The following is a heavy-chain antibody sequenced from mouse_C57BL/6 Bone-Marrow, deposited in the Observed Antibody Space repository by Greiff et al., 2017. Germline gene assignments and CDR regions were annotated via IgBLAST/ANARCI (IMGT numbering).Heavy chain of an antibody. CDR3: ASYCMDY. J-gene: IGHJ4*01. V-gene: IGHV5-17*01. Sequence: EVQRVESGGGLVKPGGSLKLSCAASGFTFSDFGMHWVRQAPEKGLEWVSYISSGSSTIYSADTVKGRFTISRDNAKNTLFLQMASLGSADTAMYYCASYCMDYWGQGPSVTVSS. CDR2: ISSGSSTI. CDR1: GFTFSDFG. D-gene: IGHD1-1*01.